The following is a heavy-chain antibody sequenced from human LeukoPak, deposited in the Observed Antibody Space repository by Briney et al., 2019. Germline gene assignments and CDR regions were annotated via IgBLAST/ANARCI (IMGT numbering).Heavy chain of an antibody. CDR3: ATRVGSPLGGFDY. V-gene: IGHV1-69*10. CDR2: IIPILGTA. D-gene: IGHD1-26*01. Sequence: SVKVSCKASGGTFSSYAISWVRQAPGQGLEWMGGIIPILGTANYAQKFQGRVTITADKSTSTAYMELSSLRSEDTAVYYCATRVGSPLGGFDYWGQGALVTVSS. CDR1: GGTFSSYA. J-gene: IGHJ4*02.